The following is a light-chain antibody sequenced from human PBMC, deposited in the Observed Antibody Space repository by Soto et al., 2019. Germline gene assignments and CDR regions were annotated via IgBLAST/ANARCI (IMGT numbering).Light chain of an antibody. V-gene: IGLV2-14*03. Sequence: QSALTQPASVSGSPGQSITISCTGTSSDVGAYNYVAWYQQHPGKAPKLIIYDVTNRPSGVSNRFSGSKSGNTASLTISGLQAEDEADYHCSSYTTRSTRVFGGWTKLTVL. CDR3: SSYTTRSTRV. CDR2: DVT. CDR1: SSDVGAYNY. J-gene: IGLJ2*01.